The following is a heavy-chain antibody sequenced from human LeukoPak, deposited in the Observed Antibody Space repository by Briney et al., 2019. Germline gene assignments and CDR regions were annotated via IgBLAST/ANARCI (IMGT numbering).Heavy chain of an antibody. J-gene: IGHJ4*02. V-gene: IGHV3-23*01. CDR2: ISASGANT. CDR1: GFTFSIYW. CDR3: AKDIEISY. D-gene: IGHD2-15*01. Sequence: GGSLRLSCAASGFTFSIYWLSWVRQAPGKGLEWVSLISASGANTYSTDSVKGRFTLSRDNSENTLYLQMNSLRAGDTAVYYCAKDIEISYWGQGTLVTVSS.